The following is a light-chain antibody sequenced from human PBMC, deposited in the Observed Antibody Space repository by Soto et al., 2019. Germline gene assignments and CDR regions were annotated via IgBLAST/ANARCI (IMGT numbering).Light chain of an antibody. CDR1: QSVSSY. V-gene: IGKV3-20*01. Sequence: EIVLTQSPATLSLSPGERATLSCRASQSVSSYLAWYQQKPGQAPRLLIYDASVRATGTPARFSGSGSGTEFTLTISRLEPEDFAVYYCQQYGSSPITFGQGTRLEIK. CDR3: QQYGSSPIT. CDR2: DAS. J-gene: IGKJ5*01.